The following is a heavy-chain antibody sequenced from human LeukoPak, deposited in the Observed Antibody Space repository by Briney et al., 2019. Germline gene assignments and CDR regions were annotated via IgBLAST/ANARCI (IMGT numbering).Heavy chain of an antibody. D-gene: IGHD5/OR15-5a*01. CDR1: GFTFSSYA. CDR3: AKHTGGILRSLDY. Sequence: GGPLRLSCAASGFTFSSYAMSWVRQAPGKGLEWVSGIFIHGDETYHAESVKGRFTTSRDNSKSTPYLQMNSLTADDTAVYYCAKHTGGILRSLDYWGQGTLVTVSS. CDR2: IFIHGDET. V-gene: IGHV3-23*01. J-gene: IGHJ4*02.